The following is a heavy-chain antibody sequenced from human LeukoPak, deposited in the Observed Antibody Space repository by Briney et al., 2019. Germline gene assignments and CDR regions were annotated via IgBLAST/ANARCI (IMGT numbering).Heavy chain of an antibody. CDR2: INPNSGGT. Sequence: ASVKVSCKASGYTFTGYYMHWVRQAPGQGLEWMGWINPNSGGTNYAQKFQGRVTMTRDTSISTAYMEVSRLSSDDTAVYYCARGGRYCSSASCYLDYWGQGTLVTVSS. J-gene: IGHJ4*02. D-gene: IGHD2-2*01. CDR1: GYTFTGYY. CDR3: ARGGRYCSSASCYLDY. V-gene: IGHV1-2*02.